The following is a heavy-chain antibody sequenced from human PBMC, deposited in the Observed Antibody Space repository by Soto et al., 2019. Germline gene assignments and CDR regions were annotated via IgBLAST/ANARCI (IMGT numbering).Heavy chain of an antibody. V-gene: IGHV3-30*18. Sequence: QVQLVESGGGVVQPGRSLRLSCAASGFTFSNYGMHWVRQAPGKGLEWVAVISYDGSNKYYADSVKGRFTISRDNSKNTLYLQLNSLRAEDTAVYYCAKDMYPQYSGSYLFDYWGQGTLVTVSA. J-gene: IGHJ4*02. CDR2: ISYDGSNK. D-gene: IGHD1-26*01. CDR3: AKDMYPQYSGSYLFDY. CDR1: GFTFSNYG.